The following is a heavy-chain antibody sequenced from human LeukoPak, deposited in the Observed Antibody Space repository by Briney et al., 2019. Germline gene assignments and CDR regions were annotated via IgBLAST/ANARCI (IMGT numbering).Heavy chain of an antibody. CDR3: ARGGWGRTSCCNLCDL. V-gene: IGHV1-69*05. J-gene: IGHJ5*02. CDR1: RGTFSRYA. Sequence: GASVKVSRKASRGTFSRYAIIWVGQAPAQGSEWMGGIIAIFGTANHAQKLQGRVTITTDKSTSTAYMELSSVRSEDTAVYYCARGGWGRTSCCNLCDLGGQGTLVSVS. D-gene: IGHD2-2*01. CDR2: IIAIFGTA.